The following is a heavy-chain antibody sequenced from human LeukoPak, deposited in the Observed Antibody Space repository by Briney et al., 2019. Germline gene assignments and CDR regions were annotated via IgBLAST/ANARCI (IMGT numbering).Heavy chain of an antibody. CDR3: ARDYGSGSYYKSLLDAFDN. V-gene: IGHV1-46*01. CDR2: INPSGGST. CDR1: GYTFTSYY. Sequence: ASVKVSCKASGYTFTSYYMHWVRQAPGQGLEWMGIINPSGGSTSYAQKFQGRVTMTRDTSTSTVYMELSSLRSEDTAVYYCARDYGSGSYYKSLLDAFDNWGQGTMVTVSS. D-gene: IGHD3-10*01. J-gene: IGHJ3*02.